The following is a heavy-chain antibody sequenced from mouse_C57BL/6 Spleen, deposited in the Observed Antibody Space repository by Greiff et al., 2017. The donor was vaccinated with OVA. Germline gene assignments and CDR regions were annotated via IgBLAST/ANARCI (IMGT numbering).Heavy chain of an antibody. D-gene: IGHD2-3*01. CDR2: ISYDGSN. V-gene: IGHV3-6*01. Sequence: EVKLLESGPGLVKPSQSLSLTCSVTGYSITSGYYWNWIRQFPGNKLEWMGYISYDGSNNYNPSLKNRISITRDTSKNQFFLKLNSVTTEDTATYYCARDVRDGYPSFAYWGQGTLVTVSA. CDR1: GYSITSGYY. J-gene: IGHJ3*01. CDR3: ARDVRDGYPSFAY.